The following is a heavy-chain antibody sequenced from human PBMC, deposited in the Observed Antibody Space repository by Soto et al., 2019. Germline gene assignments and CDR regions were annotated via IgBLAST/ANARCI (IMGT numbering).Heavy chain of an antibody. V-gene: IGHV3-23*01. CDR2: ISGSGGNT. D-gene: IGHD3-10*01. Sequence: EVQLLESGGGLVQPGGSLRLSCAASRFTFSTYGMSWVRQAPGKGLEWVSDISGSGGNTYYADSVKGRFTISRDNSKNTLYLQMNRLRAEAAAVYYCAKSAMVRGGGWFDPWGQGTLVTVSS. CDR1: RFTFSTYG. CDR3: AKSAMVRGGGWFDP. J-gene: IGHJ5*02.